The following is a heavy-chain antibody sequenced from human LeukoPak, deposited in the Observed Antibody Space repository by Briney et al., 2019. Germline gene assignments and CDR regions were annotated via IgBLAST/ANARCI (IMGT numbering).Heavy chain of an antibody. D-gene: IGHD6-6*01. CDR1: GFTFSSYS. CDR2: ISSSSSYI. Sequence: GGSLRLSCAASGFTFSSYSMNWVRQAPGKGLEWVSSISSSSSYIYYADPVKGRFTISRDNAKNSLYLQMNSLRAEDTAVYYCARGTYSSSLESYYFDYWGQGTLVTVSS. CDR3: ARGTYSSSLESYYFDY. J-gene: IGHJ4*02. V-gene: IGHV3-21*01.